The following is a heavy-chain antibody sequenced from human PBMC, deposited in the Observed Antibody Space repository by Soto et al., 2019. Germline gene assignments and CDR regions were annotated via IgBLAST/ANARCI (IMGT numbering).Heavy chain of an antibody. CDR2: ITYTGNT. J-gene: IGHJ5*01. CDR3: ARDRPHLHERTGRMDS. Sequence: SETLSLTCSVSGGSINNARDNGSGIRQPPVKGLEYIGYITYTGNTYYKSSLKSRIKMSVDTSKNRFSLRLTSVTAADTAVYYCARDRPHLHERTGRMDSWGQGMLVTVSS. D-gene: IGHD3-9*01. V-gene: IGHV4-30-4*08. CDR1: GGSINNARDN.